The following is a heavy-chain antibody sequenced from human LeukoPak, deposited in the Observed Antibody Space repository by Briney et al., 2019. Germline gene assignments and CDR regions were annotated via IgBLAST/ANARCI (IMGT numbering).Heavy chain of an antibody. CDR3: ARVGDHYHWYLDL. CDR2: LYSGSST. V-gene: IGHV3-53*01. Sequence: GGSLTLSCAASGFSVSTNYMNWVRQAPGKGLEWVSILYSGSSTYYTDSVKGRFTISRDNSRNTLYLHMTNLRAEDTAVYYCARVGDHYHWYLDLWGRGSLLTVPS. J-gene: IGHJ2*01. CDR1: GFSVSTNY. D-gene: IGHD3-10*01.